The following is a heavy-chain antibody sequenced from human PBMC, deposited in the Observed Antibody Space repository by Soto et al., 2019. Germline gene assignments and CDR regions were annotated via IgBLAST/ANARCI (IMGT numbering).Heavy chain of an antibody. D-gene: IGHD6-19*01. CDR3: ARDLEQWLAKESY. J-gene: IGHJ4*02. Sequence: QVQLVESGGGVVQPGRSLRLSCAASGFTFSSYAMHWVRQAPGKGLEWVAVMSYDGRNKDYEDSVKGRCTISRDNSKNTLLQRMNSRRTEDTAVYYCARDLEQWLAKESYWGQGNLVTVSS. CDR1: GFTFSSYA. V-gene: IGHV3-30*04. CDR2: MSYDGRNK.